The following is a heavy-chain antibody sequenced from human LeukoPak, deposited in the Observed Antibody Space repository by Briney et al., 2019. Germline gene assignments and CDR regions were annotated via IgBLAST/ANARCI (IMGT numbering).Heavy chain of an antibody. CDR2: ISYDGSNK. V-gene: IGHV3-30*18. J-gene: IGHJ4*02. CDR1: GFTFSSYG. CDR3: AKGQNTYYYDSTSLHPFDY. D-gene: IGHD3-22*01. Sequence: PGGSLRLSCAAPGFTFSSYGMHWVRQAPGKGLEWVAVISYDGSNKYYADSVKGRFTISRDNSKKPLYLQMNSLRAEDTAVYYCAKGQNTYYYDSTSLHPFDYWGQGTLVTVSS.